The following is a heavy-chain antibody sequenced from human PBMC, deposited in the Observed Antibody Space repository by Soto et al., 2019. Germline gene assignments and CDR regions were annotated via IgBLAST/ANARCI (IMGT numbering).Heavy chain of an antibody. V-gene: IGHV1-69*01. D-gene: IGHD3-10*01. CDR2: IIPIFGTA. CDR3: ALWGFRDVNNSKYSYYDMDV. J-gene: IGHJ6*02. Sequence: QVLLVQSGAEVKKPGSSVKVSCKASGGTFNRYAINWVRQAPGQGLEWMGGIIPIFGTANYAQKFQGRVAITSDESTSAAYMELRSLRSEDTAVYYCALWGFRDVNNSKYSYYDMDVWGQGTTVTVSS. CDR1: GGTFNRYA.